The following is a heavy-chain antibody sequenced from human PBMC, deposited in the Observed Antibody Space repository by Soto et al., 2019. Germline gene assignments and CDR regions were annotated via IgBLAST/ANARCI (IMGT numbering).Heavy chain of an antibody. CDR2: IYYSGST. J-gene: IGHJ5*02. CDR1: GGSISSYY. V-gene: IGHV4-59*01. CDR3: ARLSAYIAAATNWFDP. D-gene: IGHD6-13*01. Sequence: SETLSLTCTVSGGSISSYYWSWIRQPPGKGLEWIGYIYYSGSTNYNPSLKSRVTISVDTSKNQFSLKLSSVTAADTAVYYCARLSAYIAAATNWFDPWGQGTLVTVSS.